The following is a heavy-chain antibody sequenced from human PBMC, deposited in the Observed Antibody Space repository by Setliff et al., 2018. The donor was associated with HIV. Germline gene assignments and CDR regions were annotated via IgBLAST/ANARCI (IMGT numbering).Heavy chain of an antibody. CDR3: ARDLIWGFDY. D-gene: IGHD3-16*01. J-gene: IGHJ4*02. Sequence: PGGSLRLSCAASGFTFTDYAMTWVRQAPGKGLEWVSGISGGGSGVDYADSVKGRFTVSRDNARSSLYLQLNSLRSEDTAVYYCARDLIWGFDYWGQGTPVTVSS. CDR1: GFTFTDYA. V-gene: IGHV3-23*01. CDR2: ISGGGSGV.